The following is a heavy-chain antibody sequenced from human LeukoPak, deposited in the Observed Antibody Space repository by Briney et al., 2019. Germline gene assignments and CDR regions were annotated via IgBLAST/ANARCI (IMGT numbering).Heavy chain of an antibody. CDR3: ARGGIDIVTVPVSNWFDP. V-gene: IGHV1-18*01. CDR2: SSPYNGKT. J-gene: IGHJ5*02. Sequence: ASVKVSCKASGYTFINYGITWVRQAPGQGLEWMGWSSPYNGKTNYAQKIQGRVIMTTDTCTNTAYMELRSLRSDDTAVYYCARGGIDIVTVPVSNWFDPWGQGTLVTVSS. D-gene: IGHD2/OR15-2a*01. CDR1: GYTFINYG.